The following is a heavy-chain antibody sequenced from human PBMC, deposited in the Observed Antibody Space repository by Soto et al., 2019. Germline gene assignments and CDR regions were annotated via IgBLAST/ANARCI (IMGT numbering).Heavy chain of an antibody. CDR3: ARELAVAYYYGMDV. V-gene: IGHV3-53*01. CDR2: IYSGGST. J-gene: IGHJ6*02. D-gene: IGHD6-19*01. CDR1: GFTVSSNY. Sequence: GGSLRLSCAASGFTVSSNYMSWVRQAPGKGLEWVSVIYSGGSTYYADSVKGRFTISRDNSKNTLYLQMNSLRAEDTAVYYCARELAVAYYYGMDVWGQGTTVTVSS.